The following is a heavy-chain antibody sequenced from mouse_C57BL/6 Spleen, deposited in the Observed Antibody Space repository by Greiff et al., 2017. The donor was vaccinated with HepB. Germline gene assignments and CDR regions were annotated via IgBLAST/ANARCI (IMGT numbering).Heavy chain of an antibody. D-gene: IGHD2-3*01. Sequence: QVQLKQPGAELVKPGASVKLSCKASGYTFTSYWMHWVKQRPGQGLEWIGMIHPNSGSTNYNEKFKSKATLTVDKSSSTAYMQLSSLTSEDSAVYYCARDGRYYFDYWGQGTTLTVSS. CDR1: GYTFTSYW. V-gene: IGHV1-64*01. CDR2: IHPNSGST. J-gene: IGHJ2*01. CDR3: ARDGRYYFDY.